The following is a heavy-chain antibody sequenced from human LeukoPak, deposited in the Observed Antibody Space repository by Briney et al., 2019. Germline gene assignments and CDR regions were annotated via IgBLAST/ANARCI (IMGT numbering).Heavy chain of an antibody. CDR2: IWHDGSHK. Sequence: GRSLRLSCAASGFSFDTYAMHWVRQAPGQGLEWVALIWHDGSHKFYSNSVRGQFTISRDNSKNTVYLQMNNLRPDDTAVYYCAREILGSGSYPDFWGQGTLVTVSS. V-gene: IGHV3-33*01. D-gene: IGHD3-10*01. J-gene: IGHJ4*02. CDR1: GFSFDTYA. CDR3: AREILGSGSYPDF.